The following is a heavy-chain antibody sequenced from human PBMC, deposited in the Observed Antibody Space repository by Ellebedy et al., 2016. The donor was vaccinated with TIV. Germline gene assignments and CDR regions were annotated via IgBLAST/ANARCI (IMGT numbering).Heavy chain of an antibody. Sequence: AASVKVSCKASGYTFTSYGITWVRQAPGQGLEWMGWISGYNGNTKYAQNFQGRVTMTTDTSTRTASLEQRSLTSDDTATYYCAREINPARPSAFDIWGQGTMVTVSS. V-gene: IGHV1-18*04. CDR3: AREINPARPSAFDI. CDR2: ISGYNGNT. D-gene: IGHD6-6*01. J-gene: IGHJ3*02. CDR1: GYTFTSYG.